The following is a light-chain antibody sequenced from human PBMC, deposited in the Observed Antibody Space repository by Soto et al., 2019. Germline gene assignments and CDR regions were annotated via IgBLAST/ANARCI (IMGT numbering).Light chain of an antibody. CDR3: QQYGSSPLLT. CDR2: AAS. CDR1: QSVGSRF. V-gene: IGKV3-20*01. Sequence: TQSPSTLSASVGDRVIIPFRALQSVGSRFLAWYQQKPGQAPRLLMYAASTRATGIPDRFSGSGSGTDFTLSITRLEPEDFAGYYCQQYGSSPLLTFGGGTKV. J-gene: IGKJ4*01.